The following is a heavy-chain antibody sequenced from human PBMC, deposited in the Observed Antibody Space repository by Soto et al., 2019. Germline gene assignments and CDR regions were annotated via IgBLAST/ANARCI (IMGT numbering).Heavy chain of an antibody. V-gene: IGHV1-18*01. CDR1: GYTFTSYD. CDR3: ARESATTHDGFDI. CDR2: ISGYNGNT. D-gene: IGHD4-17*01. Sequence: QVQVVQSGAEVKKPGASVKVSCKTSGYTFTSYDISWVRQAPGQGLEWMGWISGYNGNTHYAQKLQGRVTMTTDTSTSTAYLELRSLRSDDTAVYYCARESATTHDGFDIWGQGTMVIVSS. J-gene: IGHJ3*02.